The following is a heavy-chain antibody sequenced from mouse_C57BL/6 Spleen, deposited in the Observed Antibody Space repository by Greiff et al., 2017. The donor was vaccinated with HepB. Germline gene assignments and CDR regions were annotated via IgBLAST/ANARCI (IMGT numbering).Heavy chain of an antibody. D-gene: IGHD1-1*01. CDR1: GYAFSSYW. V-gene: IGHV1-80*01. CDR3: ARSPRYYYGSSPWFAY. J-gene: IGHJ3*01. Sequence: VQGVESGAELVKPGASVKISCKASGYAFSSYWMNWVKQRPGKGLEWIGQIYPGDGDTNYNGKFKGKATLTADKSSSTAYMQLSSLTSEDSAVYFCARSPRYYYGSSPWFAYWGQGTLVTVSA. CDR2: IYPGDGDT.